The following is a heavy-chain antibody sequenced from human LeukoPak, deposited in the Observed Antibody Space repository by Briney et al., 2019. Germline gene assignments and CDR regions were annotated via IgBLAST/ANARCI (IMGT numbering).Heavy chain of an antibody. J-gene: IGHJ6*02. V-gene: IGHV3-23*01. CDR1: GFTFDDYA. CDR2: ISGSGGAT. Sequence: PGGSLRLSCAASGFTFDDYAMHWVRQAPGKGLEWVSVISGSGGATYSADSVKGRFTISRDNSKNTLYLQMNSLRAEDTAVYYCARGQLEWENYYYGMDVWGQGTTVTVSS. CDR3: ARGQLEWENYYYGMDV. D-gene: IGHD1-1*01.